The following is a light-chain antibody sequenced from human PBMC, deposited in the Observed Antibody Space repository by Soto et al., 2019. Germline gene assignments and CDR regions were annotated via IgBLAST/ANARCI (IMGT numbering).Light chain of an antibody. CDR1: QSISSW. CDR3: QPYNSYRWT. J-gene: IGKJ1*01. Sequence: DIQMTQSPSTLSASVGDRVTITCRASQSISSWLAWYQQKPGKAPTLLIYKASSLESGVPSRFSGSGSGTEFTLTISSLQPDDFATYYCQPYNSYRWTFGQGTKVDIK. CDR2: KAS. V-gene: IGKV1-5*03.